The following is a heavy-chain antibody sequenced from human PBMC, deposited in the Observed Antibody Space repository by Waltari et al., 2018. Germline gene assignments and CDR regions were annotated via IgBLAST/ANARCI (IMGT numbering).Heavy chain of an antibody. CDR2: IKGDGGST. J-gene: IGHJ5*02. CDR3: TRTRYCSTTSCQVDWFDP. V-gene: IGHV3-74*01. CDR1: GFTFSSYW. D-gene: IGHD2-2*01. Sequence: EVQLVESGGGLVQPGGSLGLSCAASGFTFSSYWMHWVRQAPGKGLVWVSRIKGDGGSTSYADSVKGRFTISRDNANNTLYLQMNSLRAEDTAVYYCTRTRYCSTTSCQVDWFDPWGQGTLVTVSS.